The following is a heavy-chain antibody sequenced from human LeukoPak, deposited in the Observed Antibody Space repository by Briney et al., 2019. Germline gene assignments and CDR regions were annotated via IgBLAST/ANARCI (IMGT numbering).Heavy chain of an antibody. CDR2: INSDGSST. CDR3: ARGRDYGDYPAGY. V-gene: IGHV3-74*01. D-gene: IGHD4-17*01. CDR1: GFTFSSYW. J-gene: IGHJ4*02. Sequence: GGSLRLSCAASGFTFSSYWMYWVRQAPGKGLVWVSRINSDGSSTSYADSVKGRFTISRDNAKNTLYLQMNSLRAEDTAVYYCARGRDYGDYPAGYWGQGTLVTVSS.